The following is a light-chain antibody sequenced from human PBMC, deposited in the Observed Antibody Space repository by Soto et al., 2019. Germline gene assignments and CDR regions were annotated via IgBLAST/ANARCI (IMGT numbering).Light chain of an antibody. V-gene: IGKV3-15*01. CDR1: QSVSTN. CDR2: GAS. CDR3: QQYDTWPRT. Sequence: IVMSQAPASLSVPPGERATLSCRASQSVSTNFAWYLQKPGQAPSLLIYGASTRATAVPARFTASGSGTEFTPSISRLQSDDFGVYYCQQYDTWPRTFGQGTQVDIK. J-gene: IGKJ1*01.